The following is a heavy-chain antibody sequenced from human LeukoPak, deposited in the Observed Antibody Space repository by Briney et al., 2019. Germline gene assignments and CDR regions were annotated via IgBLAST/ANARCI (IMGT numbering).Heavy chain of an antibody. CDR1: GGSFSGYY. J-gene: IGHJ4*02. CDR2: INHSGST. D-gene: IGHD2-15*01. Sequence: SETLSLTCAVYGGSFSGYYWSWIRQPPGKGLEWIGEINHSGSTNYNPSLKSRVTISVDTSKNQFSLKLSSVAAADTAVYYCARARCSGGSCYSATVGNFDYWGQGTLVTVSS. V-gene: IGHV4-34*01. CDR3: ARARCSGGSCYSATVGNFDY.